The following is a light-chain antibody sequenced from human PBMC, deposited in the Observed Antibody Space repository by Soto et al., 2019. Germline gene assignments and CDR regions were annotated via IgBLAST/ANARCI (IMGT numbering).Light chain of an antibody. V-gene: IGLV2-8*01. CDR1: SSDIGAYNY. CDR2: EVN. J-gene: IGLJ3*02. CDR3: AAHAGSNTWV. Sequence: QSVLAQSPSASGSPGQAVTISCTGSSSDIGAYNYVSWYQQYPGKAPKLIIYEVNNRPSGVPNRFSGSNSGNTASLTVSGLQADDESDYYCAAHAGSNTWVFGGGTKLTVL.